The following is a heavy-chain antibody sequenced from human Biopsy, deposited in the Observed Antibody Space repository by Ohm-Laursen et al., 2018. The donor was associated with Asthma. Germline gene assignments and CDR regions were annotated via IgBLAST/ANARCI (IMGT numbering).Heavy chain of an antibody. J-gene: IGHJ4*02. Sequence: SSVKVSCKASGGTFRTYAFNWVRQAPGQGLEWMGGIIPMYGVPKVAQKFQGRVTMTRDTSISTAYMELSSLRFEDTAVYYCTRWSLRVRDTPNDYWGQGTLVTVSS. CDR1: GGTFRTYA. V-gene: IGHV1-69*17. CDR2: IIPMYGVP. CDR3: TRWSLRVRDTPNDY. D-gene: IGHD3-16*01.